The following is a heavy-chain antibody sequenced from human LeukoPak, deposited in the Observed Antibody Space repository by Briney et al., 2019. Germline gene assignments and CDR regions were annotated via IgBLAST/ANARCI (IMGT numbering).Heavy chain of an antibody. CDR2: ISSSCSTI. CDR3: ARSSSSWEHIDY. D-gene: IGHD6-13*01. J-gene: IGHJ4*02. V-gene: IGHV3-11*01. Sequence: TGGSLRLSCAASGFTFSDYYMSWIRQASGKGLEWGSYISSSCSTIYYADSVKGRFTISRDNAKNSLYLQMNSLRAEDTAVYYCARSSSSWEHIDYWGQGTLVTVSS. CDR1: GFTFSDYY.